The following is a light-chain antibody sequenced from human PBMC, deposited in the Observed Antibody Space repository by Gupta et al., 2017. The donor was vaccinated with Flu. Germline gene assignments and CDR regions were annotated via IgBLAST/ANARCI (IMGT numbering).Light chain of an antibody. CDR3: QSNDSSMSGYV. CDR1: SSNIGGGYD. J-gene: IGLJ1*01. CDR2: GNS. V-gene: IGLV1-40*01. Sequence: QSVLTPPPSVSGAPGQRVTISCTGSSSNIGGGYDVHWYQQPPGTAPKLLIYGNSNRPSGVPDRCSGAKSGTSASLSIXGXQAEDEXDYYCQSNDSSMSGYVFGTGTKVTVL.